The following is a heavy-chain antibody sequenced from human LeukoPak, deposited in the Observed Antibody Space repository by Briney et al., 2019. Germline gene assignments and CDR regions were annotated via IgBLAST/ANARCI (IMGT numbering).Heavy chain of an antibody. CDR2: ISAYNGNT. J-gene: IGHJ4*02. D-gene: IGHD3-22*01. Sequence: PWASVKVSCKASGYTFTSYGISWVRQAPGQGLEWMGWISAYNGNTNYAQKLQGRVTMTTDTSTSTAYMELSSLRSEDTAVYYCASRKYYYDSSGYYPDCWGQGTLVTVSS. CDR1: GYTFTSYG. CDR3: ASRKYYYDSSGYYPDC. V-gene: IGHV1-18*01.